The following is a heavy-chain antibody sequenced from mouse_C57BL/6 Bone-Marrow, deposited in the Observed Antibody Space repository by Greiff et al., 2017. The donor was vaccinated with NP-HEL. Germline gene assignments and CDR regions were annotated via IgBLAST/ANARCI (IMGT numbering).Heavy chain of an antibody. CDR3: TRKTYYSNYPFAY. D-gene: IGHD2-5*01. J-gene: IGHJ3*01. CDR2: IDPETGGT. CDR1: GYTFTDYE. Sequence: QVQLQQSGAELVRPGASVTLSCKASGYTFTDYEMHWVKQTPVHGLEWIGAIDPETGGTAYNQKFKGKAILTADKSSSTAYMELRSLTSEDSAVYYCTRKTYYSNYPFAYWGQGTLVTVSA. V-gene: IGHV1-15*01.